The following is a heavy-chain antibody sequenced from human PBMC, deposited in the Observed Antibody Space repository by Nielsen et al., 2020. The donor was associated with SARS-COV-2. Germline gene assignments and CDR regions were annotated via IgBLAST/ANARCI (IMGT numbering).Heavy chain of an antibody. D-gene: IGHD5-24*01. CDR2: FDPEDGET. CDR1: GYTLTELS. J-gene: IGHJ4*02. CDR3: ATGESDGYNGGVDY. V-gene: IGHV1-24*01. Sequence: ASVKVSCKVSGYTLTELSMHWVRQAPGKGLEWMGGFDPEDGETIYAQKFQGRVTMTEDTSTDTAYMELSSLRSEDTAVHYCATGESDGYNGGVDYWGQGTLVTVSS.